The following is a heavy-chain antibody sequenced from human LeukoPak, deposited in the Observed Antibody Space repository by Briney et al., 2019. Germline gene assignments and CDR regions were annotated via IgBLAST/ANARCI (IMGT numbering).Heavy chain of an antibody. J-gene: IGHJ4*02. V-gene: IGHV4-39*01. Sequence: SETLSLTCTVSGGSISSSSSYWVLIRQPPGKGLEWIATIYSSGTTFYNPSLKSRLTTSVDTSKTQLSLKLSSVTATDTAVYYCARHTGGTMYSYWGQGTLVTVSS. CDR2: IYSSGTT. CDR3: ARHTGGTMYSY. CDR1: GGSISSSSSY. D-gene: IGHD1-7*01.